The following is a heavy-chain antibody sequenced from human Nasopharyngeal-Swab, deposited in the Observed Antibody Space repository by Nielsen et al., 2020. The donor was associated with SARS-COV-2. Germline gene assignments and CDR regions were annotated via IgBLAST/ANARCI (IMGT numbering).Heavy chain of an antibody. V-gene: IGHV1-3*01. CDR1: GYTFTSYA. J-gene: IGHJ4*02. D-gene: IGHD3-9*01. CDR3: ARVTGYDILTGYYKVMDY. Sequence: ASVKVSCKASGYTFTSYAMHWVRQAPGQRLEWMGWINAGNGNTKYSQKFQGRVTITRDTSASTAYMELSGLRSEDTAVYYCARVTGYDILTGYYKVMDYWGQGTLVTVSS. CDR2: INAGNGNT.